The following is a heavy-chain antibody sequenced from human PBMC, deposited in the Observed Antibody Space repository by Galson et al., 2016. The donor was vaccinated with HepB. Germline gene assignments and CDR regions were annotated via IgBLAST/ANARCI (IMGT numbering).Heavy chain of an antibody. Sequence: SLRLSCAASGFTFSSYSMNWVRQAPGKGLEWVSSISSSSSYIYYADSVKGRFTISRDNAKNSLYLQMNSLRAEDTAEYYCATSPILRYFEWLRSQGHERFDYWGQGTLVTVSS. CDR2: ISSSSSYI. CDR3: ATSPILRYFEWLRSQGHERFDY. D-gene: IGHD3-9*01. J-gene: IGHJ4*02. CDR1: GFTFSSYS. V-gene: IGHV3-21*01.